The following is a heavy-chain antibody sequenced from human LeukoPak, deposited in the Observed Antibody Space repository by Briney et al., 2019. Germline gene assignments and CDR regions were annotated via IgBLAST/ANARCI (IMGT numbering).Heavy chain of an antibody. V-gene: IGHV6-1*01. J-gene: IGHJ4*02. Sequence: SQTLSLTCAISGDSVTSNSAAWNWIRQSPSRGLEWLGRTYYRSDWYKDYAVSVKSRITINRDTSKNQFSLQLNSVTPEDTAVYYCARDDGSSSWSYFDYWGQGILVTVSS. CDR3: ARDDGSSSWSYFDY. D-gene: IGHD6-13*01. CDR1: GDSVTSNSAA. CDR2: TYYRSDWYK.